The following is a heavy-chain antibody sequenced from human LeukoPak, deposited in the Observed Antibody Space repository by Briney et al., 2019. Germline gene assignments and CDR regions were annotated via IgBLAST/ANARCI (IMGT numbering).Heavy chain of an antibody. CDR1: GFTSSSYA. D-gene: IGHD1-14*01. Sequence: GGSLRLSCAASGFTSSSYAMSWVRQAPGKGLEWVSAISGSGGSTNYADSVKGRFTISRDNSKNTLYLQMNSLRAEDTAVYYCAKDSGPGGNYWGQGTLVTVSS. V-gene: IGHV3-23*01. CDR3: AKDSGPGGNY. J-gene: IGHJ4*02. CDR2: ISGSGGST.